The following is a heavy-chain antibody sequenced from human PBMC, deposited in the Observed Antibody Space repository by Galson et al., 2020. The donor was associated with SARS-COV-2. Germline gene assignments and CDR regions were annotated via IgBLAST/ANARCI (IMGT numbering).Heavy chain of an antibody. CDR3: AREWGDINSSVFDY. CDR2: INPSGDIT. D-gene: IGHD2-21*01. Sequence: ASVKVSCKASGYTIISFYIHWVRQAPGQGLEWMGVINPSGDITSYAQKLRGRVTVTRDMSTQTVYMELSSLTSEDTAVYYCAREWGDINSSVFDYWGQGSLVVVSS. V-gene: IGHV1-46*04. J-gene: IGHJ4*02. CDR1: GYTIISFY.